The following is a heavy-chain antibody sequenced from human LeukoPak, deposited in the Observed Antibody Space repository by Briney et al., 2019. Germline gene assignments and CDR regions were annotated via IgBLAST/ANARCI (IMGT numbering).Heavy chain of an antibody. CDR1: DYSIRSGYY. D-gene: IGHD2-2*01. J-gene: IGHJ4*02. CDR2: TYHTGST. CDR3: ARRSYARFTLDS. Sequence: PSETLSLTCAVSDYSIRSGYYWGWFRQPPGKGLEWIATTYHTGSTYYNPSLKSRVTISVDKSKNHFSLKVTSVPAADPAVYYCARRSYARFTLDSWGQGTLVTVSS. V-gene: IGHV4-38-2*01.